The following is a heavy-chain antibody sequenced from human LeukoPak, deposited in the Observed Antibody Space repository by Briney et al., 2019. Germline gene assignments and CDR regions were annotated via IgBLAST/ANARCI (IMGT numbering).Heavy chain of an antibody. CDR2: IYIGGST. Sequence: GRTLRLSCAVSGFTVTDNYMSGVRQAPGKGLEWVLVIYIGGSTYYADSVKGRFTTSRDNTKNTLYLQMNSLGAEDTAVYYCATGPGYSYGYDDWCEGTLVTVSS. CDR3: ATGPGYSYGYDD. V-gene: IGHV3-53*01. J-gene: IGHJ4*02. D-gene: IGHD5-18*01. CDR1: GFTVTDNY.